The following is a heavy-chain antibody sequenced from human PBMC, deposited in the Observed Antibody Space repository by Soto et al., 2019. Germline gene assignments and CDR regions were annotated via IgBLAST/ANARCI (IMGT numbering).Heavy chain of an antibody. V-gene: IGHV3-33*01. Sequence: VQLGESGRGGVQPGRSLRISCAASGFTFSSYGMHWVRHAPGKGLERVAVIWYDGRNKYYPDSVKGRFTISRDNSKNTLYLQMNSLRAEDTAVYYCARDRPYNWSHEHTFDYWGQGTLVSVSS. CDR2: IWYDGRNK. CDR3: ARDRPYNWSHEHTFDY. J-gene: IGHJ4*02. CDR1: GFTFSSYG. D-gene: IGHD1-20*01.